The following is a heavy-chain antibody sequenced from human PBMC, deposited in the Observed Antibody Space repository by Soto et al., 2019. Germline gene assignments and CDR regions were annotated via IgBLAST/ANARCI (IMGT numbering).Heavy chain of an antibody. CDR3: ARRWGEGRVDY. Sequence: QVQLQESGPGLVKPSGTLSLTCAVSGGSISSSNWWSWVRQPPGKGLEWIGEIYHSGKTNYNPSLKSRVTMAADQSRNPFSVKLSSVTAADTAVYYCARRWGEGRVDYWGQGTLVTVSS. CDR1: GGSISSSNW. D-gene: IGHD3-10*01. J-gene: IGHJ4*02. CDR2: IYHSGKT. V-gene: IGHV4-4*02.